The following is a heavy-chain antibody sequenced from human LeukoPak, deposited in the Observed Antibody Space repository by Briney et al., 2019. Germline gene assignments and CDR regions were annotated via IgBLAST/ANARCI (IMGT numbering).Heavy chain of an antibody. D-gene: IGHD6-13*01. J-gene: IGHJ4*02. Sequence: TSSETLSLTCTVSGYSISSGYYWGWIRQPPGKGLEWIGSIYHSGSTYYNPSLKSRVTISVDTSKNQFSLKLSSVTAADTAVYYCARAIVGQQKRLFDYWGQGTPVTVSS. CDR2: IYHSGST. V-gene: IGHV4-38-2*02. CDR3: ARAIVGQQKRLFDY. CDR1: GYSISSGYY.